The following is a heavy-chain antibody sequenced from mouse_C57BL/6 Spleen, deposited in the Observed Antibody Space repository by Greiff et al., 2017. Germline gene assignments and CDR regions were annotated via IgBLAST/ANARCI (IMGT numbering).Heavy chain of an antibody. J-gene: IGHJ2*01. CDR3: ARGVYYGNYGDY. D-gene: IGHD2-1*01. CDR2: IDPSDSET. CDR1: GYTFTSYW. Sequence: QVQLQQPGAELVRPGSSVKLSCKASGYTFTSYWMHWVKQRPIQGLEGIGNIDPSDSETHYNQKFKDKATLTVDKSSSTAYMQLSSLTSEDSAVYYCARGVYYGNYGDYWGQGTTLTVSS. V-gene: IGHV1-52*01.